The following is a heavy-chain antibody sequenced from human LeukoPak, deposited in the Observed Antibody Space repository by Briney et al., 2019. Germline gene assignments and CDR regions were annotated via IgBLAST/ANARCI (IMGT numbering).Heavy chain of an antibody. J-gene: IGHJ5*02. CDR1: GFTVSSNY. D-gene: IGHD6-19*01. CDR2: IYSGGST. CDR3: ARTAVAGGFNWFDP. Sequence: GGSLRLSCAASGFTVSSNYMSWVRQAPGKGLEWVSVIYSGGSTYYADSVKGRFTISRGNSKNTLYLQMNSLRAEDTAVYYCARTAVAGGFNWFDPWGQGTLVTVSS. V-gene: IGHV3-53*01.